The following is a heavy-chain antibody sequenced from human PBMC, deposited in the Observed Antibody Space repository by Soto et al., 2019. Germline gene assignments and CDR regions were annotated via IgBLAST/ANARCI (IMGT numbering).Heavy chain of an antibody. D-gene: IGHD2-2*02. CDR1: VFTFTNYA. CDR2: ISGSGGST. V-gene: IGHV3-23*01. CDR3: AKDSGCSSTSCYKGYMDV. J-gene: IGHJ6*03. Sequence: HPGGSLRLSCAASVFTFTNYAMSWVRQAPGKGLEWVSAISGSGGSTYYADSVKGRFTISRDNSKNTLYLQMNSLRAEDTAVYYCAKDSGCSSTSCYKGYMDVWGKGTTVTVSS.